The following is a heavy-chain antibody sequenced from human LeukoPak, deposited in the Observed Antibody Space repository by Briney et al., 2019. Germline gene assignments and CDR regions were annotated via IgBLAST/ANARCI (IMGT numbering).Heavy chain of an antibody. V-gene: IGHV3-30*02. J-gene: IGHJ4*02. CDR1: GFTFSTYG. D-gene: IGHD2-15*01. Sequence: PGGSLRLSCAASGFTFSTYGMYCVRQAPGKGLEWVAFIRYDGSDKYYGDSVKGRFTISRDNSKNTLYLQMDSLRAEDTAVYYCAKARVVVAATTYCIDYWGQGTLVTVSS. CDR2: IRYDGSDK. CDR3: AKARVVVAATTYCIDY.